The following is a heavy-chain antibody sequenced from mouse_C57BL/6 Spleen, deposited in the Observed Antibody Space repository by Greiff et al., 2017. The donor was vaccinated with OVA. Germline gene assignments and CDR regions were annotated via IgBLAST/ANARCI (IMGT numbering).Heavy chain of an antibody. CDR3: ARNSDSSGVDY. CDR2: IHPNSGST. D-gene: IGHD3-2*02. CDR1: GYTFTSYW. J-gene: IGHJ2*01. Sequence: QVQLQQPGAELVKPGASVKLSCKASGYTFTSYWMHWVKQRPGQGLEWIGMIHPNSGSTNYNEKFKSKATLTVDKSSSTAYMQLSSLTSEDSAVYYCARNSDSSGVDYWGQGTTLTVSS. V-gene: IGHV1-64*01.